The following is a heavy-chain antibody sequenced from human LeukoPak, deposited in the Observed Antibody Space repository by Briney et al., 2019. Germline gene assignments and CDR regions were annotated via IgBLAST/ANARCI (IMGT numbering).Heavy chain of an antibody. V-gene: IGHV4-39*07. CDR3: ARVGAPTYGYCSSTSCPDYYYYYYGMDV. D-gene: IGHD2-2*01. Sequence: SSETLSLTCTVSGGSISSSSYYWGWIRQPPGKGLEWIGSIYYSGSTYYNPSLKSRVTISVDTSKNQFSLKLSSVTAADTAVYYCARVGAPTYGYCSSTSCPDYYYYYYGMDVWGQGTTVTVSS. CDR2: IYYSGST. CDR1: GGSISSSSYY. J-gene: IGHJ6*02.